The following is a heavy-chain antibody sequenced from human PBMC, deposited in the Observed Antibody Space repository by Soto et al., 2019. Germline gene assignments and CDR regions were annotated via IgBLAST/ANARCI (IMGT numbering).Heavy chain of an antibody. J-gene: IGHJ4*02. CDR2: INPSGDIT. Sequence: GASVKVSCKASGYTFTSYSMQWVRQAPGQGLEWMGIINPSGDITSYAQKFQGRVTMTRDTSTSTVYMELSSLSSEDTAVYYCARTPGWSGYYGFDYWGQRTLVTVSS. D-gene: IGHD3-3*01. V-gene: IGHV1-46*01. CDR3: ARTPGWSGYYGFDY. CDR1: GYTFTSYS.